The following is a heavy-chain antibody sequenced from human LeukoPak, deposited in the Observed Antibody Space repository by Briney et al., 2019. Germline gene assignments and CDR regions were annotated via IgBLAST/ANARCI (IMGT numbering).Heavy chain of an antibody. Sequence: SETLSLTCAVYGWSFSGYYWSWIRQPPGKGLEWIGEINHSGSTNYNPSLKSRVTISVDTSKNQFSLKLSSVTAADTAVYYCARGGPTMIVVVKAFDIWGQGTMVTVSS. CDR1: GWSFSGYY. CDR2: INHSGST. CDR3: ARGGPTMIVVVKAFDI. D-gene: IGHD3-22*01. J-gene: IGHJ3*02. V-gene: IGHV4-34*01.